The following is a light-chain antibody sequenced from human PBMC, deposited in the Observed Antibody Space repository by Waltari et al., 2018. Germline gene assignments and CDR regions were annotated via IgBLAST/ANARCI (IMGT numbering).Light chain of an antibody. CDR3: VAWDDSLSGRL. CDR1: ASTIGRRS. CDR2: RND. J-gene: IGLJ3*02. Sequence: QSVLTQPPSASGTPGQRVTISCSGTASTIGRRSVYRSQQLPGTAPKPLIHRNDQRPAGVPDRFSGSKSGTSASLAISGLRSEDEADYYCVAWDDSLSGRLFGGGTKLTVL. V-gene: IGLV1-47*01.